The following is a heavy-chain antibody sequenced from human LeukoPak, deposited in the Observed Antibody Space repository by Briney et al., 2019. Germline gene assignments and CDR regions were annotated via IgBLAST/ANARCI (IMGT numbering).Heavy chain of an antibody. J-gene: IGHJ4*02. Sequence: PSQTLSLTCTVSGGSISSGNYHWSWIRQPAGKGLEWIGRIYTSGGTNYNPSLKSRVTISVDTSKNQFSLKLSSVTAADTAVYYCARGIGRNGYKPFDYWGQGTLVTVSS. CDR3: ARGIGRNGYKPFDY. CDR1: GGSISSGNYH. D-gene: IGHD5-24*01. V-gene: IGHV4-61*02. CDR2: IYTSGGT.